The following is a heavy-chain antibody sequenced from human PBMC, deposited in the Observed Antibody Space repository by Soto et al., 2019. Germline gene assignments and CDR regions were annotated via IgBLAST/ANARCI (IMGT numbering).Heavy chain of an antibody. Sequence: EVQLVESGGGLVQPGRSLRLSCAASGFTFDDYAMHWVRQAPGKGLEWVSGINDGGTRTYYADSVKGRFTISRDNSGSTVFLQLSSLRDEDTAVYYCAKKRGARDADLQYYFDSWGQGTPVIVSS. CDR2: INDGGTRT. CDR1: GFTFDDYA. D-gene: IGHD3-16*01. CDR3: AKKRGARDADLQYYFDS. V-gene: IGHV3-23*04. J-gene: IGHJ4*02.